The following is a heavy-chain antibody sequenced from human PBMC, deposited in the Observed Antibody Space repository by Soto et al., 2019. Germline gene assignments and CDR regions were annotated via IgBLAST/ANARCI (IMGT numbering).Heavy chain of an antibody. CDR3: ARGGRFLEWLSSYYFDX. CDR1: GGSISTYY. CDR2: IYYSGST. J-gene: IGHJ4*02. Sequence: PSETLSLTCTVSGGSISTYYWVWIRQPPGKGLEWIGYIYYSGSTSYSPSLKSRVTISVDTSKNQFSLKLSSVTAADTAVYYCARGGRFLEWLSSYYFDXWGQGTLVTVSS. V-gene: IGHV4-59*08. D-gene: IGHD3-3*01.